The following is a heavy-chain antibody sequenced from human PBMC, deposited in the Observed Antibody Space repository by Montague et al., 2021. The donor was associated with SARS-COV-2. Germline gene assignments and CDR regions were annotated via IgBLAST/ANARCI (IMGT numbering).Heavy chain of an antibody. D-gene: IGHD6-19*01. CDR3: ARIHSSGWAYFFDY. J-gene: IGHJ4*02. CDR1: GGSLKNYY. CDR2: IDYSGST. Sequence: SETLSLTCSVSGGSLKNYYGSWIRQPPGKELEWMGYIDYSGSTNYNPSLRFRLTLSVDTSSNQFSLKLNSLTSADTAVYYCARIHSSGWAYFFDYWGQGTLVSVSS. V-gene: IGHV4-59*01.